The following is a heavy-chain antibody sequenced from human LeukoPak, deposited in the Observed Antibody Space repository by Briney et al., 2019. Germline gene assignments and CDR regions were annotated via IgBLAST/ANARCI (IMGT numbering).Heavy chain of an antibody. Sequence: SETLSLTCAVYGGSFSGYYWSWIRQPPGKGLEWIGEINHSGSTNYNPSLKSRVTISVDTSKNQFSLKLSSVTAADTAVYYCARVGGNYYDSSGYSQFDYWGQGTLVTVSS. V-gene: IGHV4-34*01. CDR2: INHSGST. CDR1: GGSFSGYY. J-gene: IGHJ4*02. CDR3: ARVGGNYYDSSGYSQFDY. D-gene: IGHD3-22*01.